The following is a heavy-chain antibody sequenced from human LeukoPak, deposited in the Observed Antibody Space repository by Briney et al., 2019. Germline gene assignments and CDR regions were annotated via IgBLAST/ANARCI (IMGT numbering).Heavy chain of an antibody. CDR3: ARRGEDVYCSGGSCYHEYFQH. CDR2: MNPNSGNT. Sequence: GASVKVSCKASGYTFTSYDINWVRQATGQGLEWMGWMNPNSGNTGYAQKVQGRVTMTRNTSISTAYMELSSLRSEDTAVYYCARRGEDVYCSGGSCYHEYFQHWGQGTLVTVSS. D-gene: IGHD2-15*01. V-gene: IGHV1-8*01. J-gene: IGHJ1*01. CDR1: GYTFTSYD.